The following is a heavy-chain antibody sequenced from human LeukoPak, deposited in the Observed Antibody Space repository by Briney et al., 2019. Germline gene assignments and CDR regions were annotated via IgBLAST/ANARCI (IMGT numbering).Heavy chain of an antibody. V-gene: IGHV3-30*02. CDR3: AKDATSSWSAPFDY. CDR1: GFIFSNDA. Sequence: QPGGSLRLSCAASGFIFSNDAMHWVRQAPGKGLEWVAFIWSDGSNKYYADSVKGRFTISRENSKNTLYLQVNSLRAEDTAKYYCAKDATSSWSAPFDYWGQGTLVTVSS. J-gene: IGHJ4*02. CDR2: IWSDGSNK. D-gene: IGHD6-13*01.